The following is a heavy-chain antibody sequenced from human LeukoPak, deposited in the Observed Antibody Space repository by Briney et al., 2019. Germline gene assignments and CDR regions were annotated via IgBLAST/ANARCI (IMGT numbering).Heavy chain of an antibody. J-gene: IGHJ4*02. Sequence: GGSLRLSCAASGFTFSSYAMSWVRQAPGKGLEWVSAISGSGGSTYYADSVKGRFTISRDNSKNTLYLQMNSLRAEDTAVYHCAKGTYYYDSSGYYSVRVIDYWGQGTLVTVSS. CDR2: ISGSGGST. CDR3: AKGTYYYDSSGYYSVRVIDY. CDR1: GFTFSSYA. D-gene: IGHD3-22*01. V-gene: IGHV3-23*01.